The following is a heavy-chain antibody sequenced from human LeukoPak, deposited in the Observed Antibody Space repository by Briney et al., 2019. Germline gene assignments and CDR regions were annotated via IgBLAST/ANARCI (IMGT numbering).Heavy chain of an antibody. V-gene: IGHV3-66*01. D-gene: IGHD2/OR15-2a*01. J-gene: IGHJ6*02. CDR1: GFTVSSDY. Sequence: PGGSLRLSCAASGFTVSSDYMRWVRQGPGKGLEWGSVIYTGGSTYYAASVKGRFTISRDNSKNTVYLQMNSLRVDDTAVYYCARTVKHNYYAMDVWGQGTTVTVSS. CDR2: IYTGGST. CDR3: ARTVKHNYYAMDV.